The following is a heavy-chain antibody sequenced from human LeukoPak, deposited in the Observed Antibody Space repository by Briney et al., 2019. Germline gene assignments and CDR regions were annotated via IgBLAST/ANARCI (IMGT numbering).Heavy chain of an antibody. CDR3: ARILTGYFFDY. V-gene: IGHV4-39*07. Sequence: PGGSLRLSCAASGFTFSSYEMHWVRQAPGKGLEWIGSIYYSGSTYYNPSLKSRVTISVDTSKNQFSLKLSSVTAADTAVYYCARILTGYFFDYWGQGTLVTVSS. J-gene: IGHJ4*02. CDR1: GFTFSSYE. CDR2: IYYSGST. D-gene: IGHD3-9*01.